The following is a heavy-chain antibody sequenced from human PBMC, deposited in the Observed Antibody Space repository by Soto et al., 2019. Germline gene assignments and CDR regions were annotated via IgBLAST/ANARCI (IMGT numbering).Heavy chain of an antibody. Sequence: GGSLRLSCAASGFAFNNAWMSWVRQAPGKGLEWVGRIRSKADGGTADYAAPVKGRFTISRDDSKNTPYLQVDSLKSEDTAVYYCTTDDKAGSDYWGQGTLVTVSS. CDR2: IRSKADGGTA. CDR1: GFAFNNAW. J-gene: IGHJ4*02. V-gene: IGHV3-15*01. D-gene: IGHD3-10*01. CDR3: TTDDKAGSDY.